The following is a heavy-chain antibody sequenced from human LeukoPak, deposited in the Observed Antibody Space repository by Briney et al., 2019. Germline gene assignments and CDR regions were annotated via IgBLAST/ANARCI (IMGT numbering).Heavy chain of an antibody. D-gene: IGHD1-26*01. CDR2: IYYSGST. CDR3: ARGMTRPTDYMDV. V-gene: IGHV4-59*01. CDR1: GGSISSYY. J-gene: IGHJ6*03. Sequence: LSETLSLTCTVSGGSISSYYWSWIRQPPGKGLEWIGYIYYSGSTNYNPSLKSRVTISVDTSKNQFSLRLSSVTAANTAVYYCARGMTRPTDYMDVWGKGTTVTVSS.